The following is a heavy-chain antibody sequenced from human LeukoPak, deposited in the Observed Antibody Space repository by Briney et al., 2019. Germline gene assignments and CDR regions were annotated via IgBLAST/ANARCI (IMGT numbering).Heavy chain of an antibody. J-gene: IGHJ1*01. D-gene: IGHD6-19*01. Sequence: GGSLRLSCAASGFTFSRYGMHWVRQAPGKGLEWVAVIWYDGSRKNYADSVKGRFTISRDNSKNTLNLQMNSLRAEDTAVYYCARVSEDHSSGWYEEYFQYWGQGTLVIVSS. CDR1: GFTFSRYG. V-gene: IGHV3-33*08. CDR2: IWYDGSRK. CDR3: ARVSEDHSSGWYEEYFQY.